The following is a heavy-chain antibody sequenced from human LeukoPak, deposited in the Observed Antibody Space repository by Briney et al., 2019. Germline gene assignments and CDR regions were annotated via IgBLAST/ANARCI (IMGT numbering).Heavy chain of an antibody. Sequence: SETLSLTCAVHGGSFSGYYWSWIRQPPGKGLEWIGYIYYSGSTNYNPSLKSRVTISVDTSKNQFSLKLSSVTAADTAVYYCARVGVAVAGTFAFDIWGQGTMVTVSS. CDR1: GGSFSGYY. V-gene: IGHV4-59*01. CDR3: ARVGVAVAGTFAFDI. J-gene: IGHJ3*02. CDR2: IYYSGST. D-gene: IGHD6-19*01.